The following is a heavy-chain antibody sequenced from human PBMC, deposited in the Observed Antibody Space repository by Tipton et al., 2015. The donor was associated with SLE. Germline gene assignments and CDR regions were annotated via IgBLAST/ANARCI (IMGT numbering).Heavy chain of an antibody. CDR2: IYTSGST. V-gene: IGHV4-61*09. CDR1: GGSISSGSYY. D-gene: IGHD5-12*01. Sequence: TLSLTCTVSGGSISSGSYYWSWIRQPAGKGLEWIGYIYTSGSTNYNPSLKSRVTISVDTSKNQFSLKLSSVTAADTAAYYCARAQVATRLFDYWGQGTLVTVSS. J-gene: IGHJ4*02. CDR3: ARAQVATRLFDY.